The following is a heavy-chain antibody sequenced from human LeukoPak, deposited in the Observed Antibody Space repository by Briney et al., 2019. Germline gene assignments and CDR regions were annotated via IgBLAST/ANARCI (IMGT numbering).Heavy chain of an antibody. J-gene: IGHJ6*02. CDR2: IYSGGST. V-gene: IGHV3-66*01. D-gene: IGHD7-27*01. CDR1: GFTVSSNY. Sequence: GGSLRLSCAASGFTVSSNYMSWVRQAPGKGLEGVSVIYSGGSTYYADSVKGRFTISRDNSKNTLYLQMNSLRAEDTAVYYCARDGELGPMGMDVWGQGTTVTASS. CDR3: ARDGELGPMGMDV.